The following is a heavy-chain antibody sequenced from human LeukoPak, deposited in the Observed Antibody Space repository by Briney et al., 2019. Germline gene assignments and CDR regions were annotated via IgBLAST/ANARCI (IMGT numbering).Heavy chain of an antibody. Sequence: GGSLRLSCAASGFTFDEYGMSWVRQAPGKGLEWVSGINWNGGSTGYADSVKGRFTISRDNAKNSLYLQMNSLRDDDTAVYYCARDPYSGNLGPTYYYYMDVWGKGTTVTVSS. D-gene: IGHD1-26*01. J-gene: IGHJ6*03. CDR2: INWNGGST. CDR3: ARDPYSGNLGPTYYYYMDV. V-gene: IGHV3-20*04. CDR1: GFTFDEYG.